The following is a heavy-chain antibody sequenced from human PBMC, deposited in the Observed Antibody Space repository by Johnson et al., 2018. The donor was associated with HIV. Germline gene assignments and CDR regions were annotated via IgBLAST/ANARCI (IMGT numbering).Heavy chain of an antibody. Sequence: MLLVESGGAVVRPGGSLRLSCAASGFTFSSYDIHWVRQATGQGLESVSPIGPAADTYYPGSVKGRFTVSRDNSKNTLYLQMNSLRAEDTAVYYCAKDRGNWGYSNYEGAFDIWGQGTMVTVSS. CDR2: IGPAADT. CDR3: AKDRGNWGYSNYEGAFDI. V-gene: IGHV3-13*01. J-gene: IGHJ3*02. D-gene: IGHD4-11*01. CDR1: GFTFSSYD.